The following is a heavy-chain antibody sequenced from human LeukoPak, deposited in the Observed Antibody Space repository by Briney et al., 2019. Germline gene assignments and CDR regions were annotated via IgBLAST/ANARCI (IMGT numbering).Heavy chain of an antibody. CDR3: ARGPSMVNPYFDY. V-gene: IGHV3-7*01. CDR2: IKQDGSEK. D-gene: IGHD5-18*01. Sequence: GGSLRLSCAASGFTFSNAWMSWVRQAPGKGLEWVANIKQDGSEKYYVDSVKGRFTISRDNAKNSLYLQMNSLRAEDTAVYYCARGPSMVNPYFDYWGQGTLVTVSS. J-gene: IGHJ4*02. CDR1: GFTFSNAW.